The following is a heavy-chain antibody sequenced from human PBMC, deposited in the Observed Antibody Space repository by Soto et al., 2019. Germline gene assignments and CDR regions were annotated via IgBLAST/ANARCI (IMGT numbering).Heavy chain of an antibody. Sequence: ASVKVSCKASGYTFTSYVISWVRQMPGKGLEWMGIIYPGDSDTRYSPSFQGQVTISADKSISTAYLQWSSLKASDTAMYYCARRPSSSWYWFYYWGQGTLVTVSS. CDR2: IYPGDSDT. D-gene: IGHD6-13*01. CDR1: GYTFTSYV. V-gene: IGHV5-51*01. J-gene: IGHJ4*02. CDR3: ARRPSSSWYWFYY.